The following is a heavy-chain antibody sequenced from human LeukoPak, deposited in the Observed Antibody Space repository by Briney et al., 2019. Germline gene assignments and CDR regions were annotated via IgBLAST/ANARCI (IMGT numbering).Heavy chain of an antibody. D-gene: IGHD3-10*01. J-gene: IGHJ4*02. V-gene: IGHV3-48*03. CDR3: ARDLWFGEFPGYFDY. Sequence: GGSLRLSCAASGFTFSSYEMNWVRQAPGKGLEWVSYISSSGSTIYYADSVKGRFTISRDNSKNTLYLQMNSLRAEDTAVYYCARDLWFGEFPGYFDYWGQGTLVTVSS. CDR2: ISSSGSTI. CDR1: GFTFSSYE.